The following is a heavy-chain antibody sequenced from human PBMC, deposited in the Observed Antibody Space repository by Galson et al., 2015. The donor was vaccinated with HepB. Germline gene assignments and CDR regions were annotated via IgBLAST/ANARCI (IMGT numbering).Heavy chain of an antibody. V-gene: IGHV3-30*18. Sequence: SLRLSCAASGFTFRRYGMHWVRQAPGKGLEWVAVTSYDGSDKKYAHSVKGRFTISRDKSKNTMFLQMNSLRDEDTAIYYCAKGRGSGSYSMLSWGQGALVTVSS. CDR1: GFTFRRYG. CDR2: TSYDGSDK. J-gene: IGHJ4*02. D-gene: IGHD3-10*01. CDR3: AKGRGSGSYSMLS.